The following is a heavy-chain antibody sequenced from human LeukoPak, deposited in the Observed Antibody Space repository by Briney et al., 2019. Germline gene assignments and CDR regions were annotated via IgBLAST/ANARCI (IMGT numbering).Heavy chain of an antibody. CDR2: ISYDGSNK. D-gene: IGHD5-18*01. V-gene: IGHV3-30*03. Sequence: PGRSLRLSCAASGFTFSSYGMHWVRQAPGKGLEWVAVISYDGSNKYYADSVKGRFTISRDNSKNTLYLQMNSLRAEDTAVYYCARDSGPPGYSYGYFDYWGQGTLVTISS. CDR1: GFTFSSYG. J-gene: IGHJ4*02. CDR3: ARDSGPPGYSYGYFDY.